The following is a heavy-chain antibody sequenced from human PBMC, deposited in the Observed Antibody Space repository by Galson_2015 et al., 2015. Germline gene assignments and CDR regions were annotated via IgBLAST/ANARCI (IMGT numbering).Heavy chain of an antibody. V-gene: IGHV3-21*01. D-gene: IGHD6-13*01. CDR3: ARDGGSSWYLDY. J-gene: IGHJ4*02. CDR2: ISSSSSYI. CDR1: GFTFSSYR. Sequence: SLRLSCAASGFTFSSYRMNWVRQAPGKGLEWVSSISSSSSYIYYADSVKGRFTISRDNAKNSLYLQMNSLRAEDTAVYYCARDGGSSWYLDYWGQGTLVTVSS.